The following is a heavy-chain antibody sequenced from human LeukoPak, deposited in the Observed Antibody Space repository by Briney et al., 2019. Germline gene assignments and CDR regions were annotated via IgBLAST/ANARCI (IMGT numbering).Heavy chain of an antibody. Sequence: GGSLRLSCAASGFTFSSYSMNWVRQAPGKGLERVSYISSSSSTIYYADSVKGRFTISRDNAKNSLYLQMNSLRAEDTAVYYCARGRYLGALDIWGQGTMVTVSS. CDR1: GFTFSSYS. V-gene: IGHV3-48*01. J-gene: IGHJ3*02. D-gene: IGHD7-27*01. CDR3: ARGRYLGALDI. CDR2: ISSSSSTI.